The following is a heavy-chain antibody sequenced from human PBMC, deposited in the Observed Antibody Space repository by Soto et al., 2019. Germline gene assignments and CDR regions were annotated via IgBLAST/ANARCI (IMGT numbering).Heavy chain of an antibody. CDR2: INTDGSTT. CDR3: ARDLGGYASH. Sequence: EVQLVESGGGLVQPGGSLRLSCAASGFTFSNYWMHWVRQAPGKGPVWVSRINTDGSTTNYADSVKGRFTISRDNAKNPLYLQTHSMGPEDTDVYYCARDLGGYASHWGQGTLVTVSS. D-gene: IGHD3-16*01. V-gene: IGHV3-74*01. CDR1: GFTFSNYW. J-gene: IGHJ4*02.